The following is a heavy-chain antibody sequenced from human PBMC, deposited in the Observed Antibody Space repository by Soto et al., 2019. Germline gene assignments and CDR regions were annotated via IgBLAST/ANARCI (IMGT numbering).Heavy chain of an antibody. CDR2: INPNSGGT. V-gene: IGHV1-2*04. J-gene: IGHJ4*02. D-gene: IGHD6-13*01. CDR3: ARSYYGSWPYSFDY. CDR1: GYTFTGYY. Sequence: ASVKVSCKASGYTFTGYYMHWVRQAPGQGLEWMGWINPNSGGTNYAQKFQGWVTMTRDTSISTAYMELSRLRSDDTAVYYCARSYYGSWPYSFDYRARRTLVTGS.